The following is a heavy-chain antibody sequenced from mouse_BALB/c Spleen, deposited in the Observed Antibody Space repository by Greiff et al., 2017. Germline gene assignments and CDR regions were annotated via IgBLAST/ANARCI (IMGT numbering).Heavy chain of an antibody. D-gene: IGHD3-1*01. V-gene: IGHV1S81*02. Sequence: QVQLQQPGAELVKPGASVKLSCKASGYTFTSYWMHWVKQRPGQGLEWIGEINPSNGRTNYNEKFKSKATLTVDKSSSTAYMQLSSLTSEDSAVYYCARGGSGYGEKPVDYWGQGTTLTVSS. J-gene: IGHJ2*01. CDR1: GYTFTSYW. CDR3: ARGGSGYGEKPVDY. CDR2: INPSNGRT.